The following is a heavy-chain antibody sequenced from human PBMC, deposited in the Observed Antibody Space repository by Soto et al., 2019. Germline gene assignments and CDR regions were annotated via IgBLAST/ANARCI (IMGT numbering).Heavy chain of an antibody. CDR1: GFTFSSYS. D-gene: IGHD2-15*01. Sequence: GGSLRLSCAASGFTFSSYSMNWVRQAPGKGLEWVSYISSSSSTIYYAGSVKGRFTISRDNAKNSLYLQMNSLRDEDTAVYYCARDGLGYCSGGSCYTYYYYGMDVWGQGTTVTVSS. J-gene: IGHJ6*02. CDR3: ARDGLGYCSGGSCYTYYYYGMDV. CDR2: ISSSSSTI. V-gene: IGHV3-48*02.